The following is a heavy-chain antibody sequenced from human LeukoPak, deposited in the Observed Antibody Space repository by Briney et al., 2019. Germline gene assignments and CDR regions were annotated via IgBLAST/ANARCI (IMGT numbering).Heavy chain of an antibody. CDR3: AREILTGYAFDI. J-gene: IGHJ3*02. V-gene: IGHV3-21*06. D-gene: IGHD7-27*01. CDR2: ITGRSSYI. Sequence: GGSLRLSCAASGFTFSSYSMNWVRRAPGKGLEWVSSITGRSSYIYYADSLKGRFTISRDNAKNALYLQMNSLRAEDTALYYCAREILTGYAFDIWGQGTMVTVSS. CDR1: GFTFSSYS.